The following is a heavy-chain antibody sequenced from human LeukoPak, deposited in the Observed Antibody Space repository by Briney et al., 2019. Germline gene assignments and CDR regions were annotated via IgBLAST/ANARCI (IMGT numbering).Heavy chain of an antibody. V-gene: IGHV1-18*01. CDR3: ARMSYYDSSGDNWFDP. CDR2: ISPYNSNT. Sequence: GASVKVSCKSSGYTFTTYGISWMRQAPGQSLEWMGWISPYNSNTKYAQKLQGRVTMTRDTSISTAYMELSSLRSEDTAVYYCARMSYYDSSGDNWFDPWGQGTLVTVSS. D-gene: IGHD3-22*01. CDR1: GYTFTTYG. J-gene: IGHJ5*02.